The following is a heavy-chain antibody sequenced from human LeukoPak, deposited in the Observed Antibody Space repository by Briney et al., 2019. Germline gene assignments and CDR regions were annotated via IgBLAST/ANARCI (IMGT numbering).Heavy chain of an antibody. D-gene: IGHD3-10*01. J-gene: IGHJ6*02. V-gene: IGHV3-23*01. CDR1: GFTFSSYA. CDR2: ISGSGGST. Sequence: PGGSLRLSCAASGFTFSSYAMSWVRQAPGKGLEWVSAISGSGGSTYYADSVKGRFTISRDNSKNTLYLQMNSLRAEDTAVYYCARVLGRFYGSGSYRGVDVWGQGTTVTVSS. CDR3: ARVLGRFYGSGSYRGVDV.